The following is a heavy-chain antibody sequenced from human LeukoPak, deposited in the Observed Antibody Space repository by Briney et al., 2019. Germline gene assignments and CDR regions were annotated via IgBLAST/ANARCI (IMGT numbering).Heavy chain of an antibody. Sequence: GGSLRLSCAASGFTFSSYGMHWVRQAPGKGLEWVAFIRSDGSNIYYADSVKGRFTISRDNSQNTLYLQMNSLRAEDTAVYYCAKDRLSREVIHYFDYWGQGTLVTVSS. J-gene: IGHJ4*02. CDR2: IRSDGSNI. CDR1: GFTFSSYG. CDR3: AKDRLSREVIHYFDY. D-gene: IGHD2/OR15-2a*01. V-gene: IGHV3-30*02.